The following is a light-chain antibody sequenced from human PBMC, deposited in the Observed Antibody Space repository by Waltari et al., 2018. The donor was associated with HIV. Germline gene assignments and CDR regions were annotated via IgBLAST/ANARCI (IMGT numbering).Light chain of an antibody. CDR3: SSYTTSNSHVV. CDR2: EVS. J-gene: IGLJ2*01. V-gene: IGLV2-14*01. Sequence: QSALTQPASVSGSLGQSITISCTGASSDVGDSNYVSWYQQHPGKAPKVMIFEVSNRPSGVSDRFSGSKSGNTASLTISGVQPEDEADYYCSSYTTSNSHVVFGGGTKVTVL. CDR1: SSDVGDSNY.